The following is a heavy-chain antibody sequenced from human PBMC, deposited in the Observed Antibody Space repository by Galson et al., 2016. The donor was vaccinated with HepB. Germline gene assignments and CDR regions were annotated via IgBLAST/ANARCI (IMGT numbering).Heavy chain of an antibody. Sequence: QSGAEVKKPGESLRISCKGSGYNFTNYWISWVRQMPGKGLEWMGRIDPSNSYNNYSPSFQGHVTISADKSMSTAYLQWSSLKASDPARYYCARPYSSGQYFAYWGQGALVTVSS. V-gene: IGHV5-10-1*01. CDR1: GYNFTNYW. J-gene: IGHJ4*02. CDR2: IDPSNSYN. D-gene: IGHD6-19*01. CDR3: ARPYSSGQYFAY.